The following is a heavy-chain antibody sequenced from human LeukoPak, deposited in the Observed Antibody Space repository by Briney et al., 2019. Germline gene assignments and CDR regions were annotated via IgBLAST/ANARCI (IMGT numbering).Heavy chain of an antibody. J-gene: IGHJ2*01. CDR1: GGSISSSSYY. CDR3: ARQVLIVVVTPWYFDL. D-gene: IGHD3-22*01. Sequence: PSETLSLTCTVSGGSISSSSYYWGWIRQPPGKGLEWIGSIYYSGSPYYNPSLKSRVTIAVDTSKNQFSLKLSSVTAADTAVYYCARQVLIVVVTPWYFDLWGRGTLVTVSS. CDR2: IYYSGSP. V-gene: IGHV4-39*01.